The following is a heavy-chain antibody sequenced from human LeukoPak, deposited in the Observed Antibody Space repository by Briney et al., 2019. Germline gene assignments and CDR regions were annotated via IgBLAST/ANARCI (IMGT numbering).Heavy chain of an antibody. Sequence: GGSLRLSCAASGLIFDDYTMHWVRQAPGKGLEWVSLIDRRGGRIFYADSVKGRFTISRDNSKDSLYLQMNSLTTEDTALYYCAKEILDGGRALDVWGKGTTVTVSS. CDR2: IDRRGGRI. CDR3: AKEILDGGRALDV. V-gene: IGHV3-43*01. D-gene: IGHD2-15*01. CDR1: GLIFDDYT. J-gene: IGHJ6*04.